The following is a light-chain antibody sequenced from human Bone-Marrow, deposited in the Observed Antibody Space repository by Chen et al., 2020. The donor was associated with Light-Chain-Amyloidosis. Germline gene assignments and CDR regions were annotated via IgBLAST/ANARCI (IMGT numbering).Light chain of an antibody. CDR2: DAS. CDR3: QQGGHWPLT. CDR1: HSVSSS. Sequence: ENVLTQFPATLPLSPGESATLSCRATHSVSSSLAWYQQKLGHPPRLLIYDASNRATGIPDRFSGSGYGTDFTPTITNVEPGEFAVYYCQQGGHWPLTFGGGTKVEI. J-gene: IGKJ4*01. V-gene: IGKV3-11*01.